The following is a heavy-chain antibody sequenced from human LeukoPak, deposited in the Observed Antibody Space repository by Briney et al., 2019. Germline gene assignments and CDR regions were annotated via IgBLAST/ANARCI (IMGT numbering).Heavy chain of an antibody. CDR2: ISSSSSYI. D-gene: IGHD2-2*01. J-gene: IGHJ4*02. V-gene: IGHV3-21*01. Sequence: GGSLRLSCVASGFTFSSYKMNWVRQAPGKGLEWVSSISSSSSYIYYADSVKGRFTISRDNAKNSLYLQMNSLRVEDTAVYYCARVQSQLLPDYWGQGTLVTVSP. CDR3: ARVQSQLLPDY. CDR1: GFTFSSYK.